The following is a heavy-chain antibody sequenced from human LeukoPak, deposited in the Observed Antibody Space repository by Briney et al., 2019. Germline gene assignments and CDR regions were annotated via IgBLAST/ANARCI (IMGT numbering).Heavy chain of an antibody. CDR1: GDSVSSNNGA. CDR2: TYYRSKWYN. D-gene: IGHD3-22*01. CDR3: ARHVFFYDSSGPLDY. V-gene: IGHV6-1*01. Sequence: SQTLSLTCAISGDSVSSNNGAWNWIRQSPSRGLEWLGRTYYRSKWYNDYAVSMKGRITINPDTSKNQFSLKLSSVTAADTAVYYCARHVFFYDSSGPLDYWGQGTLVTVSS. J-gene: IGHJ4*02.